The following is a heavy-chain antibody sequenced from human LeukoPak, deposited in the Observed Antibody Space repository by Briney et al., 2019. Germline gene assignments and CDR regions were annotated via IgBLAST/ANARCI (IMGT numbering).Heavy chain of an antibody. CDR1: GFTFSSCA. V-gene: IGHV3-23*01. CDR3: AKVLNLGYCSGGSCLNQFDY. CDR2: ISGSGGST. D-gene: IGHD2-15*01. Sequence: GGSLRLSCAASGFTFSSCAMSWVRQAPGKGLEWVSAISGSGGSTYYADSVKGQFTISRDNSKNTLYLQMNSLRAEDTAVYYCAKVLNLGYCSGGSCLNQFDYWGQGTLVTVSS. J-gene: IGHJ4*02.